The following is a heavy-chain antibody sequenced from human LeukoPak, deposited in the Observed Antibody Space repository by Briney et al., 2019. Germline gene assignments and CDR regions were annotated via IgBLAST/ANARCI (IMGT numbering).Heavy chain of an antibody. D-gene: IGHD6-19*01. CDR3: AREQWLVPDY. J-gene: IGHJ4*02. Sequence: ASVKVSCKASGYTFTSYDINWVRQATGQGLEWMGWINTNTGNPTYAQGFTGRFVFSLDTSVSTAYLQISSLKAEDTAVYYCAREQWLVPDYWGQGTLVTVSS. V-gene: IGHV7-4-1*02. CDR2: INTNTGNP. CDR1: GYTFTSYD.